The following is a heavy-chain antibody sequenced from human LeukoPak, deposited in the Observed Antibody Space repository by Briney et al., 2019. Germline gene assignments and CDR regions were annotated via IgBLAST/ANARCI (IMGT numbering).Heavy chain of an antibody. CDR2: ISSSSSKI. J-gene: IGHJ6*03. Sequence: GGSLRLSCVASGFTFSSYSMNWFRQAPGKGLAWVSSISSSSSKIYYADSVKGRFTISRDNAKNSLYLQMNSLRAEDTAVYYCARVSCSGGSCYGVGYYYYMDVWGKGTTVTVSS. D-gene: IGHD2-15*01. CDR3: ARVSCSGGSCYGVGYYYYMDV. V-gene: IGHV3-21*01. CDR1: GFTFSSYS.